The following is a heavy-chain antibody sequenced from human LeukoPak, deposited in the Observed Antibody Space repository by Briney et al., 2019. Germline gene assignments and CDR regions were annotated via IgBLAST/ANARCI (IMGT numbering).Heavy chain of an antibody. J-gene: IGHJ3*02. V-gene: IGHV4-39*01. CDR2: VFDSGST. Sequence: PSETLSLTCTVSGGSISRTSYYWDWIRQPPGNGLEWIGNVFDSGSTHYNPSLKSRVTISVDTSKNQFSLRLSSVTAADTAVYYCARHTRPGHSGYENAFDIWGQGTMVTVSS. CDR1: GGSISRTSYY. D-gene: IGHD5-12*01. CDR3: ARHTRPGHSGYENAFDI.